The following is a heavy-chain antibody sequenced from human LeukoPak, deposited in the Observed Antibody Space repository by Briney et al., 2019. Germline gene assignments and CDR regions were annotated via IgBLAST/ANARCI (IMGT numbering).Heavy chain of an antibody. D-gene: IGHD3-16*01. CDR3: ARSLTLGGVPYYYYMDV. CDR1: DVSISTYY. V-gene: IGHV4-59*01. J-gene: IGHJ6*03. Sequence: SETLSLTCTVSDVSISTYYWTWIRQPPGKGLEWIGYIYYSGSTNYNPSLKSRVTISVDTSKNQFSLKLSSWTAADTAVYYFARSLTLGGVPYYYYMDVWGKGTTVTVSS. CDR2: IYYSGST.